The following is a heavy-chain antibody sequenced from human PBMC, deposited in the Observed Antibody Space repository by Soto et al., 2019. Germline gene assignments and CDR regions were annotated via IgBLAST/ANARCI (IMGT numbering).Heavy chain of an antibody. CDR2: ISSSGSTI. CDR3: ARVSGTGTGGYYYRMDV. CDR1: GFTFSSYE. J-gene: IGHJ6*02. Sequence: PGGSLRLSCAASGFTFSSYEMNWVRQAPGKGLEWVSYISSSGSTIYYADSVKGRFTISRDNAKNSLYLQMNSLRAEDTAVYYCARVSGTGTGGYYYRMDVWGQGTTVTVSS. V-gene: IGHV3-48*03. D-gene: IGHD1-1*01.